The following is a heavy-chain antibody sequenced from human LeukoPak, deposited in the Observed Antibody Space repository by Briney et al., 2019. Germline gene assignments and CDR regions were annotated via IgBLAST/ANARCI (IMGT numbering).Heavy chain of an antibody. Sequence: PGGSLRLSCAASGFTFSAYGMHWVRQAPGKGLEWVTFIRYDGSEKFYADSVKGRFTISRDNSKNTLYLQMNSLRPEDTAVYNCAKDSTYYYDNDAFDIWGQGTMVTVSS. CDR2: IRYDGSEK. V-gene: IGHV3-30*02. CDR3: AKDSTYYYDNDAFDI. J-gene: IGHJ3*02. D-gene: IGHD3-22*01. CDR1: GFTFSAYG.